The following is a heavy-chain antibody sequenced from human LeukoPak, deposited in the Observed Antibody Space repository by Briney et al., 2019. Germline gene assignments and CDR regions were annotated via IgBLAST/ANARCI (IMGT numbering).Heavy chain of an antibody. Sequence: PGGSLRLSCAASGFTFSSYSMNWVRQAPGKGLEWVSSISSSSSYIYYADSVKGRFTISRDNAKNSLYLQMNSLRAEDTAVYYCARDVDTAIWFDPWGQGTLVTVSS. CDR2: ISSSSSYI. V-gene: IGHV3-21*01. CDR1: GFTFSSYS. D-gene: IGHD5-18*01. CDR3: ARDVDTAIWFDP. J-gene: IGHJ5*02.